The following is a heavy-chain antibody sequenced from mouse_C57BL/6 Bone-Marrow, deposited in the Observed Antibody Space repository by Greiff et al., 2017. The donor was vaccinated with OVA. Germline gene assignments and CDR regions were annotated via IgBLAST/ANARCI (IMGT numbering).Heavy chain of an antibody. CDR1: GFTFSSYA. CDR2: ISAGGSNT. D-gene: IGHD2-5*01. Sequence: DVMLVESGGGLVKPGGSLKLSCAASGFTFSSYAMSWVRQTPEKRLEWVATISAGGSNTYYPDNVKGRVTISRDNAKTNLYLQMSHLKSEDTAMYYCARDPYYSKHYSYAMDYWGQGTSVTVSS. V-gene: IGHV5-4*01. CDR3: ARDPYYSKHYSYAMDY. J-gene: IGHJ4*01.